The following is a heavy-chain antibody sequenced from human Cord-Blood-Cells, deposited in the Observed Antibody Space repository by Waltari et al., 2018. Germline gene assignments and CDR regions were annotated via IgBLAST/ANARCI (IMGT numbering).Heavy chain of an antibody. V-gene: IGHV4-39*01. CDR2: IYYSGST. CDR1: GGSISSSSYY. CDR3: ERLSDYGDYDEDY. Sequence: QLQLQESGPGLVKPSETLSLPCTVSGGSISSSSYYWGWIRHPPGKGLEWIGSIYYSGSTYCYPSRKSRVTISVDTSMNQFSLKLGSGTAADTAVYYSERLSDYGDYDEDYCGQGTLVTVSS. J-gene: IGHJ4*02. D-gene: IGHD4-17*01.